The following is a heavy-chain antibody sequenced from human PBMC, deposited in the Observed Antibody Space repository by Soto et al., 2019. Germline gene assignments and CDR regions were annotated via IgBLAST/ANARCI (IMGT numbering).Heavy chain of an antibody. D-gene: IGHD3-3*01. V-gene: IGHV4-34*01. CDR1: GGSFSGYY. CDR2: INHSGST. CDR3: ARLYYDFWSGYYTYYYYYMDV. J-gene: IGHJ6*03. Sequence: QVQLQQWGAGLLKPSETLSLTCAVYGGSFSGYYWSWIRQPPGKGLEWIGEINHSGSTNYNPSLKGRVTISVDTSKNQFSLKLSSVTAADTAVYYCARLYYDFWSGYYTYYYYYMDVWGKGTTVTVSS.